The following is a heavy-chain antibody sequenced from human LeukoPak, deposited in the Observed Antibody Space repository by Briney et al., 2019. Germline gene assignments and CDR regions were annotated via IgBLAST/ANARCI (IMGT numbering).Heavy chain of an antibody. J-gene: IGHJ4*02. CDR1: GFSFSSYN. CDR2: ITSSSTYT. Sequence: GGSLRLSCAASGFSFSSYNMNWVRQTPGKGLEWVSSITSSSTYTFYADSVKGRFTISRDNARNSLYLQMNSLRAEDTAVYYCARPQEGADYFDYWGQGTLVTVSS. V-gene: IGHV3-21*01. CDR3: ARPQEGADYFDY.